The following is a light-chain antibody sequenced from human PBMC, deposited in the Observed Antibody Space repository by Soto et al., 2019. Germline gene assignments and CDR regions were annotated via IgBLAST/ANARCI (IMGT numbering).Light chain of an antibody. CDR1: QSVSST. CDR2: GAS. V-gene: IGKV3-15*01. J-gene: IGKJ2*01. CDR3: QQYSDWPYT. Sequence: EIVMTQSPATLSVSPGERATLSCRASQSVSSTLAWYQQKPGQSPRLLIYGASTRATGIPARFSGSGSGTEFTLAISSLQSADFAVYYCQQYSDWPYTFGQGTKLEIK.